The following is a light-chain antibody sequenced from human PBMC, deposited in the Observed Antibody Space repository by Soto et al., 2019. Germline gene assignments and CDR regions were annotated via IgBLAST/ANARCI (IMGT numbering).Light chain of an antibody. CDR1: SSNIGGNT. Sequence: QSVLTQPPSASGTPGQRVTISCSGSSSNIGGNTVNWYQQLPGMALKLLIYSNNQRPSGVPDRFSGSKSGTSASLAISGLQSEDEADYYCATWDDSLNGRVFGTGTKVTVL. J-gene: IGLJ1*01. CDR3: ATWDDSLNGRV. CDR2: SNN. V-gene: IGLV1-44*01.